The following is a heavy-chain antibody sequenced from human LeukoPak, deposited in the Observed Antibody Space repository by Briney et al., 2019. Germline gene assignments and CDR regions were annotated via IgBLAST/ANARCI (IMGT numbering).Heavy chain of an antibody. CDR2: INSDGTKT. J-gene: IGHJ4*02. Sequence: PGRSLRLSCAASGFTFRSYEMHWVRLAPGKGPTWVSRINSDGTKTDYADSVKGRFTISRDSAKNTLYLQMNSLRAEDTAIYYCASLDPFDYWGQGTLVTVSS. CDR3: ASLDPFDY. CDR1: GFTFRSYE. V-gene: IGHV3-74*01.